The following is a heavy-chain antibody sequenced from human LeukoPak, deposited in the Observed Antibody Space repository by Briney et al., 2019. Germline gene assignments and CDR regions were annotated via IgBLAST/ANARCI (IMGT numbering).Heavy chain of an antibody. D-gene: IGHD2-2*01. V-gene: IGHV4-61*02. J-gene: IGHJ1*01. Sequence: SQTLSLTCTVSGGSISSGSYYWSWIRQPAGKGLEWIGRIYTSGSTNYNPSLKSRVTISLDTSKNQFSLQLSSVTDADTAVYYCAKDALYCSSTSCHFNPSHAEYFQHWGQGTLVTVSS. CDR2: IYTSGST. CDR1: GGSISSGSYY. CDR3: AKDALYCSSTSCHFNPSHAEYFQH.